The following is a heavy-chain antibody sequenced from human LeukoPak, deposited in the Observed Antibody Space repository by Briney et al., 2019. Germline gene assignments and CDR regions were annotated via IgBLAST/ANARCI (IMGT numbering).Heavy chain of an antibody. J-gene: IGHJ5*02. CDR1: GGSFTNCP. V-gene: IGHV1-69*06. Sequence: GASVKVSCKASGGSFTNCPFHWVRQAPGQGLEWMGGIIPIFGTANYAQKFQGRVTITADKSTSTAYMELSSLRSEDTAVYYCARDYLAGGSSWYNWFDPWGQGTLVTVSS. CDR2: IIPIFGTA. D-gene: IGHD6-13*01. CDR3: ARDYLAGGSSWYNWFDP.